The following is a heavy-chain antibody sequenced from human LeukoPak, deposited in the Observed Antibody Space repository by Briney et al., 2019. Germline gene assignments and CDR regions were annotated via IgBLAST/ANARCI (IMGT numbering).Heavy chain of an antibody. V-gene: IGHV3-7*01. J-gene: IGHJ5*02. D-gene: IGHD2-15*01. CDR2: IIGDGSAK. Sequence: QSGGSLRLSCAASGFTFSSYWMSWVRQAPGKGLEWVANIIGDGSAKYYVDSVKGRFTISGDNAKNSLYLQMSSLRVEDTAVYYCATSHDSAGNTWGQGTLVTVSS. CDR3: ATSHDSAGNT. CDR1: GFTFSSYW.